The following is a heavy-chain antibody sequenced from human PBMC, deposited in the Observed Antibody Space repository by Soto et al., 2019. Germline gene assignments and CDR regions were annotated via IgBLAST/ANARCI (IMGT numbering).Heavy chain of an antibody. J-gene: IGHJ4*02. D-gene: IGHD4-17*01. CDR3: ARQMYGDSIIPSFDX. CDR1: GYSFTSYW. V-gene: IGHV5-51*01. Sequence: GEALKISWKGSGYSFTSYWIGWVRQMPGKGLEWMVIIYHGDSDTRYSPSFQGQVTISADKSISTAYLQWSSLKASDTAMYYCARQMYGDSIIPSFDXWGQGTLVTVSX. CDR2: IYHGDSDT.